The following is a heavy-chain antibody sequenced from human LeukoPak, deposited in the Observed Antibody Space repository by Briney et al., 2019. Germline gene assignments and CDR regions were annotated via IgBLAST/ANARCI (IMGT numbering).Heavy chain of an antibody. J-gene: IGHJ4*02. CDR3: ARGGFYCGGDCYVDY. CDR1: GGSFIPYY. Sequence: NSSETLSLTCAVYGGSFIPYYWSWIRQPSGKGLEWIGEINHSGSTNYNPSLKSRVTISVDTSKNQFSLKLSSVTAADTAVYYCARGGFYCGGDCYVDYWGQGTLVTVSS. D-gene: IGHD2-21*02. V-gene: IGHV4-34*01. CDR2: INHSGST.